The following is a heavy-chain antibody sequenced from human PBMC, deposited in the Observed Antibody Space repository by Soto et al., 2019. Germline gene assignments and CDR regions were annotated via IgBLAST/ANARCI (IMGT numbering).Heavy chain of an antibody. CDR2: IYYSGST. D-gene: IGHD3-10*01. CDR3: ATYGSGTYKPTTFDY. J-gene: IGHJ4*02. CDR1: GGSISSGGYY. Sequence: QVQLQESGPGLVKPSQTLSLTCTVSGGSISSGGYYCSWIRQHPGKGLGWLGYIYYSGSTYYNPALQSRVTISVDTSKNQFSLKLSSVTAADTAVYYCATYGSGTYKPTTFDYWGQGTLVTVSS. V-gene: IGHV4-31*03.